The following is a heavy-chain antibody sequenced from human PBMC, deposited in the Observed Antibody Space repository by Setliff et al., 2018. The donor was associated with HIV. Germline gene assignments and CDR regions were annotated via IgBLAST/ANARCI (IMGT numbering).Heavy chain of an antibody. CDR3: ARQSTVAAAGFDF. CDR1: GGSISTRDW. CDR2: VYHTGMT. Sequence: SETLSLTCAVSGGSISTRDWWTWVRQPPGKGLEWIGEVYHTGMTNYNPSLKSRAIMSADTSKNQFSLKLDSVTAADTAIYYCARQSTVAAAGFDFWGQGTLVTVS. D-gene: IGHD6-13*01. J-gene: IGHJ4*02. V-gene: IGHV4-4*02.